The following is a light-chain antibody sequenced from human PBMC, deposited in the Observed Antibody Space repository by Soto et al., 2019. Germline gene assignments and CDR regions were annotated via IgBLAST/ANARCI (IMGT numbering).Light chain of an antibody. J-gene: IGKJ1*01. CDR3: HQYYSTPWT. V-gene: IGKV4-1*01. CDR2: WAS. Sequence: DIVMAQSPESLAVSLGERATINCKSSQSVLYGSNNNNYLAWYQQKPGQPPPLLIYWASTQESGVPDRFSGSGSGTEFTLTISSLQAEDVAVYYCHQYYSTPWTFGQGTKVEIK. CDR1: QSVLYGSNNNNY.